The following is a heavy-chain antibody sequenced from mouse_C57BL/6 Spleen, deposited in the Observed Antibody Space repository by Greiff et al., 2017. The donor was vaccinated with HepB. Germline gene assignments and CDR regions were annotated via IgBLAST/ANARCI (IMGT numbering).Heavy chain of an antibody. V-gene: IGHV5-6*01. CDR2: ISSGGSYT. D-gene: IGHD2-4*01. CDR3: ARHMITDYFDY. CDR1: GFTFSSYG. J-gene: IGHJ2*01. Sequence: EVHLVESGGDLVKPGGSLKLSCAASGFTFSSYGMSWVRQTPDKRLEWVATISSGGSYTYYPDSVKGRFTISRDNAKNTLYLQMSSLKSEDTAMYYCARHMITDYFDYWGQGTTLTVSS.